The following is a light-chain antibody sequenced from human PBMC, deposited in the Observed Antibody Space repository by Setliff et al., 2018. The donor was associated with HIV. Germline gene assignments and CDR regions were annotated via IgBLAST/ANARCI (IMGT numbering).Light chain of an antibody. V-gene: IGLV8-61*01. Sequence: QTVVTQEPAFSVSPGGTVTLTCGLTSGSVSTSNYPSWYQQTPGQAPRTLIYSTNIRSSGVPDRFSASKSGNTASLTISGLQAEDEADYYCCSYAGSYNWGVGGGTK. CDR3: CSYAGSYNWG. CDR2: STN. J-gene: IGLJ3*02. CDR1: SGSVSTSNY.